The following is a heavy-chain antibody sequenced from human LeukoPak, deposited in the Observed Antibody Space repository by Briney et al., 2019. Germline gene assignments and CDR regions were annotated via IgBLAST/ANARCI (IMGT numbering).Heavy chain of an antibody. CDR2: INSDGSST. D-gene: IGHD6-13*01. Sequence: GGSLRLSCAASGITFSSYGMSWVRQAPGKGLVWVSRINSDGSSTSYADSVKGRFTISRDNAKNTLYLQMNSLRAEDTAVYYCARGQFNSSSWYQPFSYYYYYYMDVWGKGTTVTISS. V-gene: IGHV3-74*01. CDR3: ARGQFNSSSWYQPFSYYYYYYMDV. CDR1: GITFSSYG. J-gene: IGHJ6*03.